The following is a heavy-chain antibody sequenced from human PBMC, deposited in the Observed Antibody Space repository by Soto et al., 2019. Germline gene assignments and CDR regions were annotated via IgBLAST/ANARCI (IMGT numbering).Heavy chain of an antibody. V-gene: IGHV3-48*02. CDR3: ARGSIAAADYYYYGMDV. CDR1: GFTFSSYS. D-gene: IGHD6-13*01. CDR2: ISSSSSTI. Sequence: GGSLRLSCAASGFTFSSYSMNWVRQAPGKGLEWVSYISSSSSTIYYADSVKGRFTISRDNAKNSLYLQMKSLRDEDTAVYYCARGSIAAADYYYYGMDVWGQGTTVTVSS. J-gene: IGHJ6*02.